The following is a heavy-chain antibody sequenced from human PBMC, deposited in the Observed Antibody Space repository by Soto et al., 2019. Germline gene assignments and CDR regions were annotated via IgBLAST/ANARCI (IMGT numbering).Heavy chain of an antibody. Sequence: QVQLVESGGGVVQPGRSLRLSCVASGFTFSGYGMHWVRQAPGKGLEWVTVISYDGRNKYYADSVKGRFTISRDNSKSTLYLDMNSLRPEDTAVYYCAKDWGKEGYNSASTIDYWGQGTLVAVSS. CDR1: GFTFSGYG. CDR2: ISYDGRNK. D-gene: IGHD1-1*01. J-gene: IGHJ4*02. CDR3: AKDWGKEGYNSASTIDY. V-gene: IGHV3-30*18.